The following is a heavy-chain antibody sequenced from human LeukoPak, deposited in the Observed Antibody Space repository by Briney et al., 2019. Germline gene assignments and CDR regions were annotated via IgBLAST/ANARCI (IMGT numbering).Heavy chain of an antibody. Sequence: PGGSLRLSCAASGFTFSSYGMSWVRQAPGKGLEWVSGISGSGGSTYYADSVKGRFTISRDNSKNTLYLQMNSLRAEDTAVYYCAKEGYYYDSSGYYYGLGFDYWGQGTLVTVSP. D-gene: IGHD3-22*01. V-gene: IGHV3-23*01. CDR2: ISGSGGST. CDR1: GFTFSSYG. J-gene: IGHJ4*02. CDR3: AKEGYYYDSSGYYYGLGFDY.